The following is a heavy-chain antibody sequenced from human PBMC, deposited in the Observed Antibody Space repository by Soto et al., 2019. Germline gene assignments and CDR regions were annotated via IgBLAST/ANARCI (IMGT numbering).Heavy chain of an antibody. V-gene: IGHV1-18*01. CDR2: MSAYNGNT. D-gene: IGHD3-3*01. CDR3: ARGGLGPDFWSGLDHYYYYYMDV. CDR1: GYTFTSYG. J-gene: IGHJ6*03. Sequence: QVPLVQSGAEVKKPGASVKVSCKATGYTFTSYGISWVRQAPGQGLEWMGWMSAYNGNTNYAQKLQGRVTMTTDTSTSTADMELRSLRSDDTAVHYCARGGLGPDFWSGLDHYYYYYMDVWGKGTTVTVSS.